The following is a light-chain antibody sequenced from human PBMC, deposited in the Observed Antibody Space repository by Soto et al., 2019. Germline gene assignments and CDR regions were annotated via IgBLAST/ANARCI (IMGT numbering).Light chain of an antibody. J-gene: IGKJ1*01. Sequence: DIPMTQSPSTLSASVGDRVTITCRASQTIGNWLAWYQQNAGKAPKLLIYKASSLEGGVPSRFSGSGAGTEFTLTISSLQPDDFATYYCQQYNGTFGQGTKVEIK. CDR2: KAS. CDR3: QQYNGT. V-gene: IGKV1-5*03. CDR1: QTIGNW.